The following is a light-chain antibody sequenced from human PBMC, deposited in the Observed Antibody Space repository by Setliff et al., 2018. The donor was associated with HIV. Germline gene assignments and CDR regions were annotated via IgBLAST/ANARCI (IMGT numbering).Light chain of an antibody. V-gene: IGLV2-23*01. CDR2: EGS. J-gene: IGLJ1*01. CDR1: SSDVGTYNF. CDR3: CSYAGSTLYV. Sequence: QSVLTQPASVSGSPGQSITISCTGTSSDVGTYNFVSWYQQHPGKAPKLMIYEGSKRPSGVSNRFFGSKSGYTASLTISGLHAEDEADYYCCSYAGSTLYVFGTGTKVTVL.